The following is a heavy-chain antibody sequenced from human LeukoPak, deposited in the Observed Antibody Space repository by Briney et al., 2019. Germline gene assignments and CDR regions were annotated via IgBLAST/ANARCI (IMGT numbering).Heavy chain of an antibody. J-gene: IGHJ4*02. CDR3: ARELHVERDDY. CDR1: GFVFTSYG. Sequence: ASVKVSCKASGFVFTSYGFTWVRQAPGQGLEWMGWIGANDGKIHYSERHQGRVTMTTDTVTGTAYMELRSLGSDDTAVYYCARELHVERDDYWGQGTLVTVSS. V-gene: IGHV1-18*01. CDR2: IGANDGKI. D-gene: IGHD1-1*01.